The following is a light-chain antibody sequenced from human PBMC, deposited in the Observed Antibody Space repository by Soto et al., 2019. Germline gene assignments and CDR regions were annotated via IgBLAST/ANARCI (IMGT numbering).Light chain of an antibody. Sequence: QSALTQPASVSGSPGQSITIFCTGTSSDIGNYNLVSWYQQHPDKAPKLMIYEGSKRPSGVSNRFSGSKSGNTASLTLSGLQAEDEADYYCCSYAGGSTWVFGGGTKLTVL. J-gene: IGLJ2*01. CDR3: CSYAGGSTWV. V-gene: IGLV2-23*01. CDR2: EGS. CDR1: SSDIGNYNL.